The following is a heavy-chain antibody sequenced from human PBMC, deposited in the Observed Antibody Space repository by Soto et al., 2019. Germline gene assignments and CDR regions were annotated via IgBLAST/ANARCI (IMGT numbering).Heavy chain of an antibody. J-gene: IGHJ4*02. V-gene: IGHV1-8*01. CDR2: VNSHSGNT. CDR3: ARWKHLGYCSSTSCYASYGFDY. D-gene: IGHD2-2*01. Sequence: QVQLVQSGAEVKKPGASVKVSCTASGYTFTSYDIKWVRQATGQGLEWMGWVNSHSGNTGYAQKYQGIVTMTRNTSISTADMELSSMRSEDTAVYYCARWKHLGYCSSTSCYASYGFDYWGQGTLVTVSS. CDR1: GYTFTSYD.